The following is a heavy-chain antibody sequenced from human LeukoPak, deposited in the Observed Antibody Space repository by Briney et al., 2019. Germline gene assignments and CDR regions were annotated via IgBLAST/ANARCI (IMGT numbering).Heavy chain of an antibody. D-gene: IGHD1-26*01. CDR3: TRGGWANWFDP. Sequence: GASVKVSCKASGGTFSSYAISWVRQAPGQGLEWMGGIIPIFGTANYAQKFQGRVTITADESTSTAYMELSGLRSEDTAVYYCTRGGWANWFDPWGQGTLVTVSS. J-gene: IGHJ5*02. V-gene: IGHV1-69*13. CDR1: GGTFSSYA. CDR2: IIPIFGTA.